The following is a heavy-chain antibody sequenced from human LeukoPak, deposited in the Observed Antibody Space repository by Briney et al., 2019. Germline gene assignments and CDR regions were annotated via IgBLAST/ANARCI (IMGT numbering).Heavy chain of an antibody. CDR1: GFTLSDYG. V-gene: IGHV3-33*01. CDR3: ARDSGHCSSGTCYAGYYDY. D-gene: IGHD2-15*01. CDR2: IWYDGSNK. J-gene: IGHJ4*02. Sequence: GGSLRLSCAASGFTLSDYGMHWVRQAPGKGLEWVAVIWYDGSNKYHADSVKGRFTISRDNSKNTLYLQMNSLRAEDTAVYYCARDSGHCSSGTCYAGYYDYWGQGTLVTVSS.